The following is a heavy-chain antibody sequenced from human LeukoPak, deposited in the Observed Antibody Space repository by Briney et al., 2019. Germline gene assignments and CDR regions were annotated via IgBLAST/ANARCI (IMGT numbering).Heavy chain of an antibody. Sequence: GGSLRLSCAASGFTFSSYAMHWVRQAPGKGLEWVAVISYDGSNKYYADSVKGRFTISRDNSKNTLYLQMNSLRAEDTAVYYCATDLGYYYGMDVWGQGTTVTVSS. V-gene: IGHV3-30*04. CDR2: ISYDGSNK. D-gene: IGHD3-16*01. J-gene: IGHJ6*02. CDR3: ATDLGYYYGMDV. CDR1: GFTFSSYA.